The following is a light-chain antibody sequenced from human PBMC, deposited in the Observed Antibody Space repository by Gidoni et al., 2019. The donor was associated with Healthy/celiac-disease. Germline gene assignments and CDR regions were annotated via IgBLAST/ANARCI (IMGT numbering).Light chain of an antibody. Sequence: SLLTQPAYVSRSPVQSITISCTGTSSDVGSYNLVSWYQQHPGKAPKLMIYEGSKRPSGVANRFSGSKSGNTASLTISGLQAEDEADYYCCSYAGSSTYVFGTGTKVTVL. CDR1: SSDVGSYNL. CDR3: CSYAGSSTYV. J-gene: IGLJ1*01. V-gene: IGLV2-23*01. CDR2: EGS.